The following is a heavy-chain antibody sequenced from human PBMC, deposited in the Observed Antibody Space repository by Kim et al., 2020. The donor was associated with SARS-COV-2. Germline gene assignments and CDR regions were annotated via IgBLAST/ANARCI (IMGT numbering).Heavy chain of an antibody. CDR3: ARVLVVAATANWFDP. CDR1: GGSISSSSYY. D-gene: IGHD2-15*01. Sequence: SETLSLTCTVSGGSISSSSYYWGWIRQPPGQGLEWIGSIYYSGSTYYNPSLKSRVTISVDTSKNQFSLKLSSVTAADTAVYSCARVLVVAATANWFDPWG. CDR2: IYYSGST. J-gene: IGHJ5*02. V-gene: IGHV4-39*01.